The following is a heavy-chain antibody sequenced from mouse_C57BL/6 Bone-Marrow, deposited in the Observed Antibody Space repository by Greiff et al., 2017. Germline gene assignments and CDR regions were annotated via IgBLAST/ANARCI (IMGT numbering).Heavy chain of an antibody. Sequence: VQLQQPGAELVRPGSSVKLSCKASGYTFTSYWMDWVKQRPGQGLEWIGNIYPSDSETHYNQKFKDKATLTVDKSSSTAYMQLSSLTSEDSAVYYCAPFAKFAYWGQGTLVTVSA. CDR2: IYPSDSET. CDR1: GYTFTSYW. J-gene: IGHJ3*01. V-gene: IGHV1-61*01. CDR3: APFAKFAY.